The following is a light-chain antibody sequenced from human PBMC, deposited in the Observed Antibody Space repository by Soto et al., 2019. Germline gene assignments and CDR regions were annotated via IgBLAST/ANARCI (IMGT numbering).Light chain of an antibody. CDR1: SGINVDTYR. CDR3: MIWHSIAYV. CDR2: YKADSDK. J-gene: IGLJ3*02. Sequence: QLVLTQPASLSASPGASASLTCTLRSGINVDTYRIYWYQQKPGSPPQFLLNYKADSDKQQGSGVPSRFSGSKDASANAGILLISALQSEDGADYWCMIWHSIAYVFGGGTKLTFL. V-gene: IGLV5-45*01.